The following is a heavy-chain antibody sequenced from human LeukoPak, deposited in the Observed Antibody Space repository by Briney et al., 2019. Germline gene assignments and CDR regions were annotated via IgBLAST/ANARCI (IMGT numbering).Heavy chain of an antibody. CDR1: GFTFSSYE. CDR2: IYSGGST. CDR3: ASQTTVKYYFDY. D-gene: IGHD4-17*01. V-gene: IGHV3-53*01. J-gene: IGHJ4*02. Sequence: PGGSLRLSCAASGFTFSSYEMNWVRQAPGKGLEWVSLIYSGGSTYYADSVKGRFTISRDNSKNTLYLQLNSLRAEDTAVYYCASQTTVKYYFDYWGQGTLVTVSS.